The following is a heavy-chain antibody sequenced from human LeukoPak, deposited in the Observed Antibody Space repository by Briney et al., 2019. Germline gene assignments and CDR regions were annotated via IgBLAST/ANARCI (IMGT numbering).Heavy chain of an antibody. V-gene: IGHV1-18*01. Sequence: ASVKVSCRASGYTFTTYGITWVRQAPGQGLEWLGWISTYNGKTNYAQKFQGRVTMTTDTSTSTAYMEPRTLRSDDTAVYFCARVQVLIVPAAINYWGQGTLVTVSS. CDR2: ISTYNGKT. CDR3: ARVQVLIVPAAINY. CDR1: GYTFTTYG. D-gene: IGHD2-2*01. J-gene: IGHJ4*02.